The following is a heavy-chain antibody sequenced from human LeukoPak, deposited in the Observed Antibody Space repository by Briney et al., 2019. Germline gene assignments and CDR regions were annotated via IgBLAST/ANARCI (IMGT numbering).Heavy chain of an antibody. D-gene: IGHD1-7*01. CDR1: GGTFSSYA. CDR3: ASDGNWNYRGVTWFDP. V-gene: IGHV1-69*05. J-gene: IGHJ5*02. Sequence: SVKVSCKASGGTFSSYAISWVRQAPGQGLEWMGGILPIFGTANYAQTFQGRVTITTDACTSTAYMGLSRLRTEDTAVYYCASDGNWNYRGVTWFDPWGQGTLVTVSS. CDR2: ILPIFGTA.